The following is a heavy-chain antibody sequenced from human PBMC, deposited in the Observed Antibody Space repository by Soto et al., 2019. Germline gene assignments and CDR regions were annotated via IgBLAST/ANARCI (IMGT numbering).Heavy chain of an antibody. J-gene: IGHJ6*02. CDR2: IYYSGST. Sequence: SETLTLTCTVSGGSISSSNYYWGWIRQHPGKEMEWIGSIYYSGSTHYNPSLKSRVTIAVDTSKNQFSLKLSSVTAADTAVYYCARMSLTGIAAPYYYYYYRMDVWGQGTTVT. V-gene: IGHV4-39*07. CDR1: GGSISSSNYY. CDR3: ARMSLTGIAAPYYYYYYRMDV. D-gene: IGHD6-13*01.